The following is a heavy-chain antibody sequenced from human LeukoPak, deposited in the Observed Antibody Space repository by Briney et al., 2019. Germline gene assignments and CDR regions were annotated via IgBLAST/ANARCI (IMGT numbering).Heavy chain of an antibody. CDR3: AKDVGVTPFSDY. CDR2: ISGSGGST. V-gene: IGHV3-23*01. J-gene: IGHJ4*02. Sequence: GGSLRLSCAASGFTFSSYAMSWVRQAPGKGLEWVSAISGSGGSTYYADSVKGRFTISRDNSKNTLYLQMNTLRAEDTAIYYCAKDVGVTPFSDYWGQGTLVTVSS. CDR1: GFTFSSYA. D-gene: IGHD1-26*01.